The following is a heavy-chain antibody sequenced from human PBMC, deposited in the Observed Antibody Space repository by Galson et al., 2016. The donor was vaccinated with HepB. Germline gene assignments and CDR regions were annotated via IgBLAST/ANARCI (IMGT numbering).Heavy chain of an antibody. J-gene: IGHJ4*02. CDR2: VSYGEVYE. CDR3: ARGEITGTTGDY. Sequence: SLRLSCAASGFTFSSFAMHWVRQAPGKGLEWVAAVSYGEVYEFYADSVKGRFTISRDTSKNTLYLQMNSLRTEETAVYYCARGEITGTTGDYWGQGTLVTVSS. CDR1: GFTFSSFA. D-gene: IGHD1-7*01. V-gene: IGHV3-30*14.